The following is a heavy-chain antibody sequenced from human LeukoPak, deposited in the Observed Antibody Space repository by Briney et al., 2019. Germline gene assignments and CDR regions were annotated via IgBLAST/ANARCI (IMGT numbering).Heavy chain of an antibody. J-gene: IGHJ4*02. CDR1: GFTFSSYA. CDR3: AKKPSGWLTGYFYFDY. CDR2: ISGSGGST. Sequence: GGSLRLSCAASGFTFSSYAMSWVRQAPGKGLEWVSAISGSGGSTYYADSVKGRFTISRDNSKNTLYLQMNGLRAEDTAVYYCAKKPSGWLTGYFYFDYWGQGTLVTVSS. D-gene: IGHD3-9*01. V-gene: IGHV3-23*01.